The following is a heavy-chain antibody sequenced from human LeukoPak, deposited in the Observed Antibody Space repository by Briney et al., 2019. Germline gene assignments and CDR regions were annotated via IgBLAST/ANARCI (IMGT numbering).Heavy chain of an antibody. CDR1: GFTFGDYA. CDR3: TRGCSGGSCYSEY. V-gene: IGHV3-49*03. CDR2: IRSKAYGGTT. D-gene: IGHD2-15*01. Sequence: GGSLRLSCTASGFTFGDYAMSWFRQAPGKGLEWVGFIRSKAYGGTTEYAASVKGRFTISRDDSKSIAYLQMNSLKTEDTAVYYCTRGCSGGSCYSEYWGQGTLVTVSS. J-gene: IGHJ4*02.